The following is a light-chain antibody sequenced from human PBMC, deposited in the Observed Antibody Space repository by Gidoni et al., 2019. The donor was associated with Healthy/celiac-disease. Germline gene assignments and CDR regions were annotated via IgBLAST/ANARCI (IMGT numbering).Light chain of an antibody. CDR2: GAS. CDR3: QQYNNWPPIT. Sequence: PGERATLSCRASQSVSSNLAWYQQKPGQAPRLLIYGASTRATGIPARFSGSGSGTEFTLTISSLQSEDFAVYYCQQYNNWPPITFGQGTQLEIK. J-gene: IGKJ5*01. V-gene: IGKV3-15*01. CDR1: QSVSSN.